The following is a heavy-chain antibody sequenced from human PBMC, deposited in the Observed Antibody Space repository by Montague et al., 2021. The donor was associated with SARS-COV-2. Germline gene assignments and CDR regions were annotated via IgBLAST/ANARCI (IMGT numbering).Heavy chain of an antibody. CDR3: ARWYYGSGSYPH. CDR1: GYSISSGYY. CDR2: IYHSGGT. J-gene: IGHJ4*02. Sequence: SETLSLTCSVSGYSISSGYYWGWIRQPPGKGLEWIGNIYHSGGTYYSPSLKSRVTVSVDTSKNQCSLRLSSVTAADTAVYYCARWYYGSGSYPHWGQGTLVTVSS. V-gene: IGHV4-38-2*01. D-gene: IGHD3-10*01.